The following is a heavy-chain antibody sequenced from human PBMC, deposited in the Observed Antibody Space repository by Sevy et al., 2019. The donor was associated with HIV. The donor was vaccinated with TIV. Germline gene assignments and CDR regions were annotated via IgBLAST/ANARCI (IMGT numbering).Heavy chain of an antibody. V-gene: IGHV1-69*13. Sequence: ASVKVSCKASGGTFSSYAISWVRQAPGQGLEWMGGIIPIFGTANYAQKFQGRVTITADESTSTAYMELSSLRSEDTAVYYCARVFPPSITMIDPLGIWDAFDIWGQGTMVTVSS. D-gene: IGHD3-22*01. J-gene: IGHJ3*02. CDR2: IIPIFGTA. CDR3: ARVFPPSITMIDPLGIWDAFDI. CDR1: GGTFSSYA.